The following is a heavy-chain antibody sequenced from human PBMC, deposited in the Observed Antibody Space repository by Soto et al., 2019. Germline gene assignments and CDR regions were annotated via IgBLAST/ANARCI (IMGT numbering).Heavy chain of an antibody. CDR3: APHPYYYDSSGRNWFDP. V-gene: IGHV1-69*06. CDR1: GGTFSSYA. D-gene: IGHD3-22*01. J-gene: IGHJ5*02. Sequence: GASVKVSCKASGGTFSSYAISWVRQAPGQGLEWMGGIIPIFGTANYAQKFQGRVTITADKSTSKAYMELSSLRSEDTAVYYCAPHPYYYDSSGRNWFDPWGQGSLVTVSS. CDR2: IIPIFGTA.